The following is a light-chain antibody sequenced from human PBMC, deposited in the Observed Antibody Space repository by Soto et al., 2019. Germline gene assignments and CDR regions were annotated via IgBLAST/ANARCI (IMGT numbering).Light chain of an antibody. V-gene: IGKV1-9*01. CDR2: DAS. CDR3: QQLESYPIT. CDR1: QGISSF. Sequence: DIQLTQSPYFLSASVGDRVTITCRASQGISSFLAWYQEKPGEAPKLLIYDASTLQSGVPSRFSGSGSGTEFTLTISSLQPEDFATYYCQQLESYPITFGQGIRLEIK. J-gene: IGKJ5*01.